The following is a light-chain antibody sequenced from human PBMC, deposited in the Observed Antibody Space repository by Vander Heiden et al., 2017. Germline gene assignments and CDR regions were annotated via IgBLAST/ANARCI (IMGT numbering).Light chain of an antibody. CDR2: AAS. CDR1: HSISSY. V-gene: IGKV1-39*01. Sequence: DIQMTQSPYSLSASVGGRVPISCPAPHSISSYLTWYQQKPGKAPKLLIYAASSLESGVPSRFSGSGSGTDFTLTISSLQPEDFAAYYCQQSYSTPLTFGGGTKVEIK. J-gene: IGKJ4*01. CDR3: QQSYSTPLT.